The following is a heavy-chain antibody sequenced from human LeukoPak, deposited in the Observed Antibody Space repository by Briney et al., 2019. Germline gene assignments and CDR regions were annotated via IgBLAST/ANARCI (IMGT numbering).Heavy chain of an antibody. Sequence: PGGSLRLSCAASGFTFSSYALHWVRQAPGKGLEWVAVISYDGSNKYYADSVKGRFTTSRDNSKNTLYLQMNSLRAEDTAVYYCARDVPKPTYYDFWSGYYNNWFDPWGQGTLVTVSS. CDR1: GFTFSSYA. CDR3: ARDVPKPTYYDFWSGYYNNWFDP. D-gene: IGHD3-3*01. V-gene: IGHV3-30-3*01. CDR2: ISYDGSNK. J-gene: IGHJ5*02.